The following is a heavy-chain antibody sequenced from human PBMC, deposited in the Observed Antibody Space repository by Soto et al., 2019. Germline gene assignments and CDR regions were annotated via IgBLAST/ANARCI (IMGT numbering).Heavy chain of an antibody. CDR3: AREDYYDTGYYVV. CDR1: GRSMSGYY. D-gene: IGHD3-9*01. Sequence: NPSLTCTVSGRSMSGYYWSWIRQPAGERLEWIGRIYTSGTTDFNPSLKGRVTMSVDTSKNQFSLKLTSVTAADTALYYCAREDYYDTGYYVVWGQGTQVTVSS. J-gene: IGHJ4*02. V-gene: IGHV4-4*07. CDR2: IYTSGTT.